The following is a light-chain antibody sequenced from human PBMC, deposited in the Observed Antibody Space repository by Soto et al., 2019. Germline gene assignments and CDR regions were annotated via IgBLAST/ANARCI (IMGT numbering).Light chain of an antibody. CDR3: SSYTTSSTLA. Sequence: QSALTQPASVAGSPGQSITISCTGTSSDIGTYTYVSWYQQHPGKAPKLMIYEVSNRPSGVYNRFSGSKSGNTASLTISGLQAEDEADYYCSSYTTSSTLAFGGGTQLTVL. V-gene: IGLV2-14*01. CDR1: SSDIGTYTY. CDR2: EVS. J-gene: IGLJ3*02.